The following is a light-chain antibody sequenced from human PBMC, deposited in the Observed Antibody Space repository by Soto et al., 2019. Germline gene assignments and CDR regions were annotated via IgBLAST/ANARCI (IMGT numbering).Light chain of an antibody. CDR1: QSVSSRS. J-gene: IGKJ4*01. V-gene: IGKV3-20*01. CDR2: GAS. CDR3: QQYGSSPLT. Sequence: EIVLTQSPGTLSLSPGERATLSCRASQSVSSRSLAWYQQKPGQAPRLLIYGASSRATGIPDRFSGSGSGTGFTLNISRLEPEDFAVYYCQQYGSSPLTFGGGTKVEIK.